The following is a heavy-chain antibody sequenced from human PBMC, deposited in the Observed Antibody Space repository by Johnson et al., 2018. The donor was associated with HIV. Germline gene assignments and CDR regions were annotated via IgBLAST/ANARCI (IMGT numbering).Heavy chain of an antibody. CDR1: GFSFSDYY. D-gene: IGHD3-3*01. V-gene: IGHV3-7*01. CDR3: ARLNDYNFWSPATDI. J-gene: IGHJ3*02. CDR2: IKQDESEK. Sequence: VLLVESGGGLVKPGGSLRLSCAASGFSFSDYYMSWIRQAPGKGLEWVANIKQDESEKYYMDSVRGRFTVSRDSAKNSLYLQMNSLRAEDTAVYYCARLNDYNFWSPATDIWGQGTMVTVSS.